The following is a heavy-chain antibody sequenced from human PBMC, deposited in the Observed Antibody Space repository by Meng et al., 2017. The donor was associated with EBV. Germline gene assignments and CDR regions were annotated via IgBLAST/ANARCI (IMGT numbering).Heavy chain of an antibody. CDR1: GDSISDYY. V-gene: IGHV4-59*08. CDR3: ARVNSDCGGVMCYKGWFDP. J-gene: IGHJ5*02. CDR2: IHYSGST. Sequence: QGKRQGSGPGLVKPSETLSLPCTVSGDSISDYYWSWIRQPPGKGLEWIGYIHYSGSTYYNPSLKSRITISVDMSRNQFSLRLTSVTSADMAVYYCARVNSDCGGVMCYKGWFDPWGQGTLVTVSS. D-gene: IGHD2-21*01.